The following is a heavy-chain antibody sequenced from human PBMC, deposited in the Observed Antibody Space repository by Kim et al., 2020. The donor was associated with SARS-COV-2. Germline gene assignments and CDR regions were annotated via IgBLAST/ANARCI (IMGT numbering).Heavy chain of an antibody. CDR2: IYPGDSDT. D-gene: IGHD6-13*01. Sequence: GESLKISCKGSGYSFTSYWIGWVRQMPGKGLEWMGIIYPGDSDTRYSPSFQGQVTISADKSISTAYLQWSSLKASDTAMYYCARRSLSRIAAAALSTWFDPWGQGTLVTVSS. CDR3: ARRSLSRIAAAALSTWFDP. J-gene: IGHJ5*02. V-gene: IGHV5-51*01. CDR1: GYSFTSYW.